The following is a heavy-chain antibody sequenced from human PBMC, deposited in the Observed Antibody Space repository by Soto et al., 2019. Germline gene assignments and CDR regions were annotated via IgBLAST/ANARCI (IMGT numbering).Heavy chain of an antibody. CDR1: GGTSRSLS. CDR2: ITPLFGIP. Sequence: QVHLVQSGAEVKKPGSSVKVSCKASGGTSRSLSITWVRQAPGQGLEWMGGITPLFGIPNYPQKFQGRLTITADKSTGTAYLELSSLRSEDPAVYYCARDTHSAGGWFDTWRRGARVTVS. V-gene: IGHV1-69*17. D-gene: IGHD2-15*01. J-gene: IGHJ5*02. CDR3: ARDTHSAGGWFDT.